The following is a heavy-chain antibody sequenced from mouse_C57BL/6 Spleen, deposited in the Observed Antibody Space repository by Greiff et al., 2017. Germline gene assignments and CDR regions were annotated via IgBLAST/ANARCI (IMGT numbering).Heavy chain of an antibody. CDR3: EKKGYDYDDAMDY. D-gene: IGHD2-4*01. J-gene: IGHJ4*01. V-gene: IGHV1-54*01. Sequence: QVQLKESGAELVRPGTSVKVSCKASGYAFTNYLIEWVKQRPGQGLEWIGVINPGSGGTNYNEKFKGKATLTADKSSSTAYMQLSSLTSEDSAVYFWEKKGYDYDDAMDYGGQGTSVTVSS. CDR2: INPGSGGT. CDR1: GYAFTNYL.